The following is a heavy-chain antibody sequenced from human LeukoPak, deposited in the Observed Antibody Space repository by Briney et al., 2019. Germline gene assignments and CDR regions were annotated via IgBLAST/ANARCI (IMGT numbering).Heavy chain of an antibody. CDR2: MNPNSGNT. V-gene: IGHV1-8*03. CDR3: ARGGVRKYCTNGVCFPDY. Sequence: ASVKVSCKASGGTFSSYAINWVRQATGQGLEWMGWMNPNSGNTGYAQKFQGRVTITRNTSISTAYMELSSLRSEDTAAYYCARGGVRKYCTNGVCFPDYWGQGTLVTVSS. D-gene: IGHD2-8*01. J-gene: IGHJ4*02. CDR1: GGTFSSYA.